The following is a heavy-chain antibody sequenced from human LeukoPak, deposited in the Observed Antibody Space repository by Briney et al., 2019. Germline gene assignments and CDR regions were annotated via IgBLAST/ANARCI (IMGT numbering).Heavy chain of an antibody. Sequence: GASVKVSCKASGYTFTSYAMHWVRQAPGQRLEWMGWINAGNGNTKYSQEFQGRVTITRDTSASTAYMEMSSLRSEDTAVYYCARGRKDDRRDGYIFDYWGQGTLVTVSS. CDR2: INAGNGNT. CDR3: ARGRKDDRRDGYIFDY. CDR1: GYTFTSYA. J-gene: IGHJ4*02. D-gene: IGHD5-24*01. V-gene: IGHV1-3*03.